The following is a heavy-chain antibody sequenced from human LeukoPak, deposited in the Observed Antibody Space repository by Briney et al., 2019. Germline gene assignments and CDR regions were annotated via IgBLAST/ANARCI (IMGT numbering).Heavy chain of an antibody. CDR2: INPNSGGT. CDR1: GYTFTGYH. CDR3: AGDRRVVTARYNWFDP. Sequence: GASVRVSCKASGYTFTGYHMHWVRQAPGQGLEWMGWINPNSGGTNYAQKFQGRVTMTRDTSISTAYMELSRLRSDDTAVYYCAGDRRVVTARYNWFDPWGQGTLVTVSS. V-gene: IGHV1-2*02. D-gene: IGHD2-21*02. J-gene: IGHJ5*02.